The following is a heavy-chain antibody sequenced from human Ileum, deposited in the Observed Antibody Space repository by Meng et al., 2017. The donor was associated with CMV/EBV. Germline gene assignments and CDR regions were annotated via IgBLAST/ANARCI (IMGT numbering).Heavy chain of an antibody. Sequence: GGPRRLSCLVLGCSSGDCALNGVRQAPGRGLQGVSLIRSQAHGETAEFAASVEGRCTISRDESKNVVQLQMSSLNSEDTRVYYCARKCQLHDGMADWGQGTPVTVSS. V-gene: IGHV3-49*04. J-gene: IGHJ4*02. CDR3: ARKCQLHDGMAD. D-gene: IGHD1-1*01. CDR2: IRSQAHGETA. CDR1: GCSSGDCA.